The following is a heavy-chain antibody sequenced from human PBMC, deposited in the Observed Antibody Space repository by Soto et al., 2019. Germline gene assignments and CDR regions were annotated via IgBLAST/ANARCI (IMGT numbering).Heavy chain of an antibody. CDR2: IKQDGSEK. V-gene: IGHV3-7*01. D-gene: IGHD5-18*01. CDR1: GLTFSNCW. J-gene: IGHJ5*01. CDR3: ARDRAYNTFDS. Sequence: GGSLRLSCAASGLTFSNCWMSWVRQAPGKGLEWVANIKQDGSEKYYVHSLKGRFTISRDNAKNSLYLQINSLRAEDTAVYYCARDRAYNTFDSWGQGTLVTVSS.